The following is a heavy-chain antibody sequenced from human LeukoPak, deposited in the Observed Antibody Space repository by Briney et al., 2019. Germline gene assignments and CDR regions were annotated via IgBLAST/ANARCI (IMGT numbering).Heavy chain of an antibody. Sequence: GGSLRLSCAASRFTLSSYWMSWVRQAPGKGLEWVANIDQDGSSKYYVDSVKGRFSISRDDAKNSLYLQMNSLRAEDTAVYYCARDLFSGSYYEDFWGQGTLVTVSS. CDR1: RFTLSSYW. J-gene: IGHJ4*02. V-gene: IGHV3-7*01. CDR3: ARDLFSGSYYEDF. CDR2: IDQDGSSK. D-gene: IGHD1-26*01.